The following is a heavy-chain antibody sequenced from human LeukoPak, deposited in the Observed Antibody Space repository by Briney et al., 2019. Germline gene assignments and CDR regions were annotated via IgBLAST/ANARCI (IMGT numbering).Heavy chain of an antibody. Sequence: PGGSLRLSCAASGFTFSSYSMNWVRQAPGKGLEWVSSISSSSSYIYYTDSVKGRFTISRDNAKNSLYLQMNSLRAEDTAVYYCARDLRVVPAYYYYGMDVWGQGTSVTVSS. J-gene: IGHJ6*02. CDR2: ISSSSSYI. D-gene: IGHD2-2*01. V-gene: IGHV3-21*01. CDR3: ARDLRVVPAYYYYGMDV. CDR1: GFTFSSYS.